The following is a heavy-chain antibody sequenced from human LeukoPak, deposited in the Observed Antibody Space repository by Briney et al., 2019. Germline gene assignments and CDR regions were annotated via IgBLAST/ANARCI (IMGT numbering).Heavy chain of an antibody. CDR2: IYPRDGST. Sequence: ASVTVSCTASGYTFTSNYIHWVRQAPGQGLEWMGMIYPRDGSTSYAQKFQGRVTVTRDTSTSTVHMELSGLRSEDTAVYYCARDNSAAAGKDYYYGMDVWGQGTTVTVSS. CDR1: GYTFTSNY. D-gene: IGHD6-13*01. V-gene: IGHV1-46*01. CDR3: ARDNSAAAGKDYYYGMDV. J-gene: IGHJ6*02.